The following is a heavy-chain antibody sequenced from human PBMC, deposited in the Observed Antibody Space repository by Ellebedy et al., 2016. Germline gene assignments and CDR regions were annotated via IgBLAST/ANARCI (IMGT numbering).Heavy chain of an antibody. J-gene: IGHJ6*04. Sequence: SGPTLVXPTETLTLTCTVSGFSLNNARMGVSWIRQPPGKALEWLAHIFSNDEKSYSTSLKSRLTISEDTSKSQVALTMTNMDPVDTATYYCAWIMVRGPGDVWGKGTTVTVSS. D-gene: IGHD3-10*01. CDR2: IFSNDEK. CDR1: GFSLNNARMG. V-gene: IGHV2-26*04. CDR3: AWIMVRGPGDV.